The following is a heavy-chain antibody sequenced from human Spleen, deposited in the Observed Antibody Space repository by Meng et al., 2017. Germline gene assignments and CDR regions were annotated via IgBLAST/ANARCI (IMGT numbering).Heavy chain of an antibody. D-gene: IGHD1-7*01. V-gene: IGHV4-30-4*01. CDR2: IYYSGST. J-gene: IGHJ5*02. CDR3: ARESSIIWNYFDP. CDR1: GDSISSGDYY. Sequence: QVQLQESGPGLVKPSQTLSLTCTVSGDSISSGDYYWSWIRQPPGKGLEWIGYIYYSGSTNYNPPLKSRVSISIDTSKNQFSLKLSSVTATDTAVYYCARESSIIWNYFDPWGQGTLVTVSS.